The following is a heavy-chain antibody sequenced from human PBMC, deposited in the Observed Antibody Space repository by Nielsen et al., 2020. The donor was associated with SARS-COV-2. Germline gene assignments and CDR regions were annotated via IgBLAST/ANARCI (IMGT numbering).Heavy chain of an antibody. CDR3: ARGGTMVRGRRYYYGMDV. D-gene: IGHD3-10*01. Sequence: SETLSLTCAVYGGSFSDYYWSWIRQPPGKGLEWIGYIYYSGSTYYNPSLKSRVTISVDTSKNQFSLKLSSVTAADTAVYYCARGGTMVRGRRYYYGMDVWGQGTTVTVSS. J-gene: IGHJ6*02. V-gene: IGHV4-30-4*01. CDR2: IYYSGST. CDR1: GGSFSDYY.